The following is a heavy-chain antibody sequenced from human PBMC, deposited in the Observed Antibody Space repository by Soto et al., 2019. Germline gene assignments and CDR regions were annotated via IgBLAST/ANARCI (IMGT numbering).Heavy chain of an antibody. CDR3: ARVVPSANFDY. V-gene: IGHV4-59*01. CDR2: IYYSGST. CDR1: GGSISSYY. J-gene: IGHJ4*02. D-gene: IGHD2-2*01. Sequence: QVQLQESGPVLVKPSETLSLTCTVSGGSISSYYWSWIQQPPGKGLEWIGYIYYSGSTNYNPSLKSRVTISVDTSKSQFSLKLSSVTAADTAVYYCARVVPSANFDYCVQGTLVTVSS.